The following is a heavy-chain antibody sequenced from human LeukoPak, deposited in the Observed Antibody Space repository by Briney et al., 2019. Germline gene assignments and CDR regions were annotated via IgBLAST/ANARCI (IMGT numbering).Heavy chain of an antibody. CDR1: GDSINTKSYY. CDR3: ARHSYRTFDY. CDR2: IYYSGNT. Sequence: ASETLSLTCTVSGDSINTKSYYWGWVRQPPGRGLEWIGSIYYSGNTYYNPSLKSRVSLSIDKSKNQFSLRLSCVAAADTAVYYCARHSYRTFDYWGQGTLVTVSS. J-gene: IGHJ4*02. V-gene: IGHV4-39*01. D-gene: IGHD5-18*01.